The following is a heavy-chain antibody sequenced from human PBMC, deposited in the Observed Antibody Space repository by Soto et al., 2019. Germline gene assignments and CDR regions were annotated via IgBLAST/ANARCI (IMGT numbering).Heavy chain of an antibody. CDR1: GYTYSIYA. CDR3: AKYRRYYYDSSGYYIIDY. J-gene: IGHJ4*02. V-gene: IGHV3-23*01. D-gene: IGHD3-22*01. CDR2: ISGSGGNT. Sequence: GGSLRLSGVACGYTYSIYALSCVRQSPGKGLEWVSGISGSGGNTYYADSVKGRFTISRDNSKNTLYLQMNSLRAEDTAVYYCAKYRRYYYDSSGYYIIDYWGQGALVTVSS.